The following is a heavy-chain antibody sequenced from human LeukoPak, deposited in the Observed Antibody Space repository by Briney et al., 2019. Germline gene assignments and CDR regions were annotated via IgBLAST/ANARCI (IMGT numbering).Heavy chain of an antibody. D-gene: IGHD3-16*01. CDR3: ARGFRGGPNYYYYMDV. V-gene: IGHV4-59*01. CDR2: IYYSGST. J-gene: IGHJ6*03. Sequence: SETLSLTCTVSGGSISSYYWSWIRQPPGKRLEWIGYIYYSGSTNYNPSLKSRVTISVDTSKNQFSLKLSSVTAADTAVYYCARGFRGGPNYYYYMDVWGKGTTVTVSS. CDR1: GGSISSYY.